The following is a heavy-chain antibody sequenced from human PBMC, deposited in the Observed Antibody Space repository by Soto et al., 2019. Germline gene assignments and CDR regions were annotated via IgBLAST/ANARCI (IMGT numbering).Heavy chain of an antibody. Sequence: QVQLVQSGAEVKKLGASVKVSCKASGYTFTSYDINWVRQATGQGLEWMGWMNPNSGNTGYAQKFQDRVTMTRNTSISTAYMELSSLRSEDTAVYYCARWPDGYYYYGMDVWGQGTTVTVSS. CDR2: MNPNSGNT. J-gene: IGHJ6*02. CDR1: GYTFTSYD. CDR3: ARWPDGYYYYGMDV. V-gene: IGHV1-8*01.